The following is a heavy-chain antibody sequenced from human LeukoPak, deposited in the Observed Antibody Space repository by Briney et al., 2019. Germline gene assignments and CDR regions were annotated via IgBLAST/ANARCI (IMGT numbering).Heavy chain of an antibody. CDR3: ARASTTVPNLLDH. CDR1: GFTFSTYW. V-gene: IGHV3-74*01. Sequence: GGSLRLSCAASGFTFSTYWMHWVRQAPGKGLVWVARIKGDGSSTIYADSVKGRFTISRDNSKNTLYLQTSSLRVEDTAVYYCARASTTVPNLLDHWGRGTLVTVSS. J-gene: IGHJ4*02. CDR2: IKGDGSST. D-gene: IGHD4-17*01.